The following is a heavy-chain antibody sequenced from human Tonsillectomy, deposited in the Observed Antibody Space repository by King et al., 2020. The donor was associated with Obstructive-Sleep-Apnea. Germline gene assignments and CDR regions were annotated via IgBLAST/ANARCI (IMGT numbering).Heavy chain of an antibody. D-gene: IGHD2/OR15-2a*01. V-gene: IGHV4-4*02. J-gene: IGHJ4*02. CDR2: IYHSGMT. CDR1: GGSISSTNW. CDR3: ASGNSTSPGY. Sequence: QLQESGPGLVKPSGTLSLTCAVSGGSISSTNWWSVVRQPPGTGLDGIGEIYHSGMTNYNPSLKNRVTISIDKSENQFSLKLTSMTAADTAVYYCASGNSTSPGYWGQGTLVTVSS.